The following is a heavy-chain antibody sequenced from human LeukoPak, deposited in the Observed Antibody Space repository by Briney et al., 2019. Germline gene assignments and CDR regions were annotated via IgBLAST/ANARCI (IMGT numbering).Heavy chain of an antibody. CDR1: GGSISSGGYY. CDR2: TYYSGST. V-gene: IGHV4-31*03. J-gene: IGHJ3*02. CDR3: ARDWAMVRGVMGHAFDI. D-gene: IGHD3-10*01. Sequence: SQTLSLTCTVSGGSISSGGYYWSWIRQHPGKGLEWIGYTYYSGSTYYNPSLKSRVTISVDTSKNQFSLKLSSVTAADTAVYYCARDWAMVRGVMGHAFDIWGQGTMVTVSS.